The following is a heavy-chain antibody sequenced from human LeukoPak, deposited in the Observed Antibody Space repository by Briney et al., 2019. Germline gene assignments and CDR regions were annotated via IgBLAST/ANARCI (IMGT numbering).Heavy chain of an antibody. J-gene: IGHJ4*02. CDR1: GFTFSSYA. Sequence: PGGSLRLSCAASGFTFSSYAMHWVRQAPGKGLEWVAVISYDGSNKYYADSVKGRFTISRDNSKNTLYLQMNSLRAEDTAVYYCAREGGDGYNMGHDYWGQGTLVTVSS. CDR2: ISYDGSNK. D-gene: IGHD5-24*01. V-gene: IGHV3-30-3*01. CDR3: AREGGDGYNMGHDY.